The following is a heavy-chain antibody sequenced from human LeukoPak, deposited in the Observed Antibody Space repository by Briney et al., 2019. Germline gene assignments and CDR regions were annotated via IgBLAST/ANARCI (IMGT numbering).Heavy chain of an antibody. D-gene: IGHD5-24*01. Sequence: GGSLRLSCAASGFTFSSYEMNWVRQAPGKGLEWVSGISGSGASTYYADSVKGRFTISRDNSKHTLYLQMNSLRAEDTAVYSCAKETDYNYIYYFDYWGQGTLVTVSS. V-gene: IGHV3-23*01. CDR1: GFTFSSYE. CDR2: ISGSGAST. CDR3: AKETDYNYIYYFDY. J-gene: IGHJ4*02.